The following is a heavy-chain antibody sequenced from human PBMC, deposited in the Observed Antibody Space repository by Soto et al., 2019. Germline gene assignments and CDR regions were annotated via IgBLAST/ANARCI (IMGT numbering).Heavy chain of an antibody. CDR3: ARGLDYASPHDY. Sequence: QVQLVESGGGVVQPGRSLRLSCAASGFTFSSYAMHWVRQAPGKGLEWVALISYDGSNEYYADSVKGRFTISRDTSKNPLLLQLNTLRAEDTAVYYCARGLDYASPHDYWGQGTLVTVSS. D-gene: IGHD3-16*01. V-gene: IGHV3-30-3*01. CDR2: ISYDGSNE. CDR1: GFTFSSYA. J-gene: IGHJ4*02.